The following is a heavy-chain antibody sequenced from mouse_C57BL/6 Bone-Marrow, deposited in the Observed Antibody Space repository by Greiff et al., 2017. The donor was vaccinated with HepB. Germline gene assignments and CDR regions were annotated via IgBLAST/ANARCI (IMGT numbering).Heavy chain of an antibody. V-gene: IGHV5-15*01. Sequence: VQLKESGGGLVQPGGSLKLSCAASGFTFSDYGMAWVRQAPRKGPEWVAFISNLAYSIYYADTVTGRFTISRENAKNTLYLEMSSLRSEDTAMYYCARHRDSSGYGFAYWGQGTLVTVSA. CDR3: ARHRDSSGYGFAY. J-gene: IGHJ3*01. CDR2: ISNLAYSI. D-gene: IGHD3-2*02. CDR1: GFTFSDYG.